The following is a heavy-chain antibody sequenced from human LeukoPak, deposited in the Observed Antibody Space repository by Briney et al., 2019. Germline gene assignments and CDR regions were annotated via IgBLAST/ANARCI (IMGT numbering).Heavy chain of an antibody. Sequence: PGGSLRLSCAASGFTFSSYGMHWVRQAPGKGLEWVALIRYDGSNKYYADSVKGRFTISRDNSKNTLYLQMNSLKTEDTAVYYCTTDFTCTNGVCYTWDYWGQGTLVTVSS. D-gene: IGHD2-8*01. J-gene: IGHJ4*02. V-gene: IGHV3-30*02. CDR1: GFTFSSYG. CDR3: TTDFTCTNGVCYTWDY. CDR2: IRYDGSNK.